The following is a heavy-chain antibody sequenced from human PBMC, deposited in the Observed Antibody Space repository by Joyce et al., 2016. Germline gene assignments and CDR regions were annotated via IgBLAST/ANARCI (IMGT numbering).Heavy chain of an antibody. V-gene: IGHV4-31*03. J-gene: IGHJ4*02. CDR1: GGSISSVGSY. CDR2: IHYGGST. D-gene: IGHD3-22*01. Sequence: QVQLQESGPGLVKPSQTLSLTCSVSGGSISSVGSYWSWIRQHPGKGLEWIGYIHYGGSTYQNPSLNSRATISVDTSKNQFSLTRSAVTAADTAVYYCARGTSGYYPSFDYWGQGTLVTVSS. CDR3: ARGTSGYYPSFDY.